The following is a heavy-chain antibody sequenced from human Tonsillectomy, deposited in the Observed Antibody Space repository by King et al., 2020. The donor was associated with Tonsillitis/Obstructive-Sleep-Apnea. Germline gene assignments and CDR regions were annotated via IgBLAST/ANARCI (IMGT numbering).Heavy chain of an antibody. D-gene: IGHD2-2*01. V-gene: IGHV3-33*01. CDR3: ARGDCSSTSCYHADY. CDR1: GFTFSSYG. Sequence: VQLVESGGGVVQPGRSLRLSCAASGFTFSSYGMHWVRQAPGKGLEWVAVIWYDGSNKYYADSVKGRFTISRDNSRNTLYLQMNSLRAEDTAVYYCARGDCSSTSCYHADYWGQGTLVTVPS. CDR2: IWYDGSNK. J-gene: IGHJ4*02.